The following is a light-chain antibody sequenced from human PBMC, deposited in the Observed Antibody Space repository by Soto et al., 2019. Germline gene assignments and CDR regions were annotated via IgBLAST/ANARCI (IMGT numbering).Light chain of an antibody. CDR2: GAF. Sequence: ENVLTQSPDTLSLSPGERATLSCRASQSVSSNLAWYQQKPGQAPRLLIHGAFNRATGIPDRFSGSGSGTDFTLTISRPEPEDLPVYYCQQYGSTPRTFGQGTKLEIK. CDR1: QSVSSN. CDR3: QQYGSTPRT. J-gene: IGKJ2*02. V-gene: IGKV3-20*01.